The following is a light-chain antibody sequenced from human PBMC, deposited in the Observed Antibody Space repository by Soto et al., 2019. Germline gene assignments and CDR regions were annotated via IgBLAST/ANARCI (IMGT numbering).Light chain of an antibody. J-gene: IGKJ2*01. CDR2: GAS. V-gene: IGKV3-15*01. CDR3: QQYVNLPPYT. Sequence: GMKQSPAPLSVTQEKRATLSCRASESVSSNLAWYQQKPGQAPRLLIYGASTRATGIPARFSGIGSGTVFALTISILQSEDFAVYYCQQYVNLPPYTFGQWTMVE. CDR1: ESVSSN.